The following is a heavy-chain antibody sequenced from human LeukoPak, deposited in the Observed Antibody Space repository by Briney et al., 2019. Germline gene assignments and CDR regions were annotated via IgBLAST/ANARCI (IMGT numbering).Heavy chain of an antibody. D-gene: IGHD6-13*01. J-gene: IGHJ4*02. CDR3: ARWAVAAAGASDY. CDR2: IYPGDPDT. Sequence: GESLKISCKGSGYSFTSYWIGWVRQMPGKGLEWMGIIYPGDPDTRYSPSFQGQVTISADKSISTAYLQWSSLKASDTAMYYCARWAVAAAGASDYWGQGTLVTVSS. V-gene: IGHV5-51*01. CDR1: GYSFTSYW.